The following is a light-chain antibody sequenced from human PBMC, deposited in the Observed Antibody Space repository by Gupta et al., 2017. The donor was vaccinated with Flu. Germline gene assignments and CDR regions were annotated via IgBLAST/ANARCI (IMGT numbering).Light chain of an antibody. V-gene: IGKV3-11*01. Sequence: EIVLTQSPATLSLSPGERATLSCRASQSVSSYLAWYQQKPGQAPRLLIYDASNRATGIPARFSGSGSGTEFTLTISSLEPEDFAVYYCQQRCNWIFTFGPGTNVDIK. CDR2: DAS. CDR1: QSVSSY. J-gene: IGKJ3*01. CDR3: QQRCNWIFT.